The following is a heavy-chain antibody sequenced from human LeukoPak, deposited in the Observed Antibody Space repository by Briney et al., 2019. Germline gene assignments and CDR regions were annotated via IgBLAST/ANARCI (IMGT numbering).Heavy chain of an antibody. J-gene: IGHJ4*02. Sequence: PGGALTLSCAASGFTFTTYTMSWVRQPQGKGMEGVSTISGSGAHTYYADSVRGRFTISRDNSKNTLYLHMNSLRAEDTAVYYCAKERAGYTNAYYFDSWGQGTLVTVSS. CDR1: GFTFTTYT. V-gene: IGHV3-23*01. CDR2: ISGSGAHT. CDR3: AKERAGYTNAYYFDS. D-gene: IGHD3-16*02.